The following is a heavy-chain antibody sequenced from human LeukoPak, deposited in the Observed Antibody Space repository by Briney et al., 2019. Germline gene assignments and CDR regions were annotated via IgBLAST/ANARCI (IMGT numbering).Heavy chain of an antibody. Sequence: SETLSLTCAVYGGSFSGYFWTWIRQPPGKGLEWIGEINQSGSTNYHPSLKSRVTISVDTSKKQVSLRLSSVTAADTAVYYCAGAYCGGDCYSGRAFDIWGQGTMVTVSS. CDR1: GGSFSGYF. CDR3: AGAYCGGDCYSGRAFDI. V-gene: IGHV4-34*01. J-gene: IGHJ3*02. CDR2: INQSGST. D-gene: IGHD2-21*02.